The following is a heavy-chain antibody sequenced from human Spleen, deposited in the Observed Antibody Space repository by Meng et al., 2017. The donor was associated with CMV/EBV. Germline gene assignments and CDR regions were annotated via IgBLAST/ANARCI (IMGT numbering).Heavy chain of an antibody. CDR1: GFTFSRYD. Sequence: LSLTCAASGFTFSRYDMHWVRQPTGKGLEWVSAIGTAGDTYYPDSVKGRFTISRENAKNSLYLQMNSLTAGDTAVYYCVVWNPRRGYTYGDSKGWFDPWGQGTLVTVSS. J-gene: IGHJ5*02. D-gene: IGHD5-18*01. CDR3: VVWNPRRGYTYGDSKGWFDP. V-gene: IGHV3-13*01. CDR2: IGTAGDT.